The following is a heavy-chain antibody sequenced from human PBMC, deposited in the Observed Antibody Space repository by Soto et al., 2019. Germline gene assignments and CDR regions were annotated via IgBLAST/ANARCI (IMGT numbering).Heavy chain of an antibody. D-gene: IGHD3-16*01. CDR1: GYTFTGYY. CDR3: ARDGGPGYYYYYYMDV. CDR2: INPNSGGT. J-gene: IGHJ6*03. Sequence: ASVKVSCKASGYTFTGYYMHWVRQAPGQGLEWMGWINPNSGGTNYAQKFQGWVTMTRDTSISTAYMELSRLRSDDTAVYYCARDGGPGYYYYYYMDVWGKGTTVPVSS. V-gene: IGHV1-2*04.